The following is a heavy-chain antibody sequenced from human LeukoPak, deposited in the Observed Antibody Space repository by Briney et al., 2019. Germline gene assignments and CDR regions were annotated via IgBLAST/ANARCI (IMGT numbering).Heavy chain of an antibody. Sequence: SETLSLTCTVSGGSISSSSYYWGWIRQPPGKGLEWIGYIYYSGSTNYNPSLKSRVTISVDTSKNQFSLRLSSVTAADTAVYYCARVTGYMTEDYFDYWGQGTLIPVSS. V-gene: IGHV4-61*05. CDR1: GGSISSSSYY. CDR3: ARVTGYMTEDYFDY. D-gene: IGHD6-13*01. CDR2: IYYSGST. J-gene: IGHJ4*02.